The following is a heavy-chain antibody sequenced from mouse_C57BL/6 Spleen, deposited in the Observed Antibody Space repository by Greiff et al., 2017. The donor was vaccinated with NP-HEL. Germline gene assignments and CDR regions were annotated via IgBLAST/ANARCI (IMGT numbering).Heavy chain of an antibody. CDR1: GYAFSSYW. J-gene: IGHJ4*01. CDR2: IYPGDGDT. D-gene: IGHD1-1*01. CDR3: ARGGYYYGSSPYYAMDY. V-gene: IGHV1-80*01. Sequence: QVQLQQSGAELVKPGASVKISCKASGYAFSSYWMNWVKQRPGKGLEWIGQIYPGDGDTNYNGKFKGKATLTADKSSITAYMQLSSRTSEDSAVYFCARGGYYYGSSPYYAMDYWGQGTSVTVSS.